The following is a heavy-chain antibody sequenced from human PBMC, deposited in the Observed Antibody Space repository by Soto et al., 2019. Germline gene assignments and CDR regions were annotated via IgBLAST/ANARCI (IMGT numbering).Heavy chain of an antibody. J-gene: IGHJ6*02. V-gene: IGHV3-23*01. CDR1: GFTFKNYA. D-gene: IGHD5-18*01. CDR3: AKVDTEMPTNYYYAMGV. CDR2: ISDSGGST. Sequence: GGSLRLSCAASGFTFKNYAMSWVRQAPGKGLEWVSGISDSGGSTYYADSVKGRFTISRDNSRHMFYVQMNSLRAEDTAVYYCAKVDTEMPTNYYYAMGVWGQGTTVTVSS.